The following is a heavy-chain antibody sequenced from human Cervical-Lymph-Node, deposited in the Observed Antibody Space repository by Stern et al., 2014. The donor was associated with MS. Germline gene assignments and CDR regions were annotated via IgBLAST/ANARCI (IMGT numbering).Heavy chain of an antibody. CDR1: GDTFTDSA. CDR3: AREVGSLAMDV. Sequence: VQLVESGSEVKKLGSSVKVSCKASGDTFTDSAISWVRQAPGQGPEWMGGITPIFGSADYAQKFQVILTITADRSTSTAYIDLSSLTSEDTAVYYCAREVGSLAMDVWGQGTTVIVSS. J-gene: IGHJ6*01. V-gene: IGHV1-69*06. CDR2: ITPIFGSA. D-gene: IGHD1-1*01.